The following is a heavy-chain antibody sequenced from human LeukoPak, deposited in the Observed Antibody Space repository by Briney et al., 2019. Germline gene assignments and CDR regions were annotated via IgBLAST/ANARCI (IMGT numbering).Heavy chain of an antibody. V-gene: IGHV1-69*04. CDR3: ARGTDPGYCSSTSCRYFDY. Sequence: ASVKVSRKASGGTFSSYAISWVRQAPGQGLEWMGRIIPILGIANYAQKFQGRVTITADKSTSTAYMELSSLRSEDTAVYYCARGTDPGYCSSTSCRYFDYWGQGTLVTVSS. CDR2: IIPILGIA. CDR1: GGTFSSYA. D-gene: IGHD2-2*01. J-gene: IGHJ4*02.